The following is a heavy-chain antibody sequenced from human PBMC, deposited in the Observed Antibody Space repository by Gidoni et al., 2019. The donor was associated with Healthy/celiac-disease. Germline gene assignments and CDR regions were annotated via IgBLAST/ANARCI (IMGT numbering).Heavy chain of an antibody. CDR1: VFPFSSYG. V-gene: IGHV3-30*18. Sequence: QVQLVESGGGVVQPGRSLRLSCAASVFPFSSYGMHWVRQAPGKGLEWVAVISYDGSNKYYADSVKGRFTISRDNSKNTLYLQMNSLRAEDTAVYYCAKDDYSWATVTRLEYFQHWGQGTLVTVSS. J-gene: IGHJ1*01. CDR2: ISYDGSNK. D-gene: IGHD4-17*01. CDR3: AKDDYSWATVTRLEYFQH.